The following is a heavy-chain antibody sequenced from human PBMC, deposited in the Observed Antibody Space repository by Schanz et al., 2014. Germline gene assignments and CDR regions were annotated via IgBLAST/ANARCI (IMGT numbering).Heavy chain of an antibody. CDR3: AKQFLSYYFYGMDV. Sequence: QVQLVESGGDVVQPGRSLRLSCAASGFTFSSYGMHWVRQAPGKGLEWVAVIWYDGNNKYYADSAKGRFTISRDNSKNILYLQMNSLRAEDTAVYYCAKQFLSYYFYGMDVWGQGTTVSVSS. CDR1: GFTFSSYG. J-gene: IGHJ6*02. CDR2: IWYDGNNK. V-gene: IGHV3-33*06.